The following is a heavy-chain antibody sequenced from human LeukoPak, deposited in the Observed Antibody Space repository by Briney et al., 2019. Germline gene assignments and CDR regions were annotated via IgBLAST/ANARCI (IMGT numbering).Heavy chain of an antibody. Sequence: ASVKVSCKASGYTFTSYYMHWVRQATGQGLEWMGWMNPNSGNTGYAQKFQGRVTMTRNTSISTAYMELSSLRSEDTAVYYCARGAPPPYYYDSSGYLDYWGQGTLVTVSS. J-gene: IGHJ4*02. CDR1: GYTFTSYY. CDR2: MNPNSGNT. V-gene: IGHV1-8*02. CDR3: ARGAPPPYYYDSSGYLDY. D-gene: IGHD3-22*01.